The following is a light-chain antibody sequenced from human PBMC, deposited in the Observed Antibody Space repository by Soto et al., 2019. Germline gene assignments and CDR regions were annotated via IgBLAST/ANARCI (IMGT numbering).Light chain of an antibody. CDR3: QQYGSFPFT. Sequence: EIVLTQSPGTLSLSPRERATLSGRASQSVSSSYLARCQQKPGQAPRLLIYGASSRSTGIPDRFRGRGSGTVFTLTTSRQEPEDCAVHYCQQYGSFPFTFRPATKVDIK. J-gene: IGKJ3*01. CDR2: GAS. V-gene: IGKV3-20*01. CDR1: QSVSSSY.